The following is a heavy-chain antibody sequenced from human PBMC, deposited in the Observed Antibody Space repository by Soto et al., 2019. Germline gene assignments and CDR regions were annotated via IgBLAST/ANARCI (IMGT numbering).Heavy chain of an antibody. CDR2: ILYDGSNK. D-gene: IGHD2-2*01. CDR1: GFTFSNYG. Sequence: QVQLVESGGGVVQPGRSLRLSCAASGFTFSNYGMHWVRQTPGKGLEWVALILYDGSNKYYGDSVKGRFTISRGNSKNTLYLQVSSLRAEDTAVYYCAKSRDAYNFYFYYGMDVWGQGTTVTVSS. CDR3: AKSRDAYNFYFYYGMDV. J-gene: IGHJ6*02. V-gene: IGHV3-30*18.